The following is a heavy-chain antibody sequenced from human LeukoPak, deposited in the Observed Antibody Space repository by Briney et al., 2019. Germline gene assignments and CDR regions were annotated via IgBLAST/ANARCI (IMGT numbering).Heavy chain of an antibody. J-gene: IGHJ4*02. CDR1: GYTFTSYG. Sequence: GASVKVSCKASGYTFTSYGISWVRQAPGQGLEWMGWISAYKGNTNYAQKLQGRVTMTTDTSTSTAYMELRSLRSDDTAVYYCARALRKWLGPQFFDYWGQGTLVTVSS. CDR3: ARALRKWLGPQFFDY. CDR2: ISAYKGNT. V-gene: IGHV1-18*01. D-gene: IGHD6-19*01.